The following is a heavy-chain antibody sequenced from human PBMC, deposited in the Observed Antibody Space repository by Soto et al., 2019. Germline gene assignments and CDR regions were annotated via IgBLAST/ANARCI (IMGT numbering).Heavy chain of an antibody. D-gene: IGHD6-13*01. V-gene: IGHV3-11*01. CDR1: GFTFSDYY. CDR3: AKSGEQQLLTNFDF. Sequence: GESLKISCAASGFTFSDYYMSWIRQAPGKGLEWVAYMSSGGNTIYHADSVKGRFTISRDNAKNSLYLQMNSLRAEDTAVYYCAKSGEQQLLTNFDFWGQGTLVTVSS. J-gene: IGHJ4*02. CDR2: MSSGGNTI.